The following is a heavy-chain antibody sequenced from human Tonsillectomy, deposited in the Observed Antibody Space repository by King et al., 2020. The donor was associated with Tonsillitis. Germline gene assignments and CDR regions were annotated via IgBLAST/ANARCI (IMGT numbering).Heavy chain of an antibody. CDR3: ASSKRQREPPGT. D-gene: IGHD1-1*01. CDR2: IYHSGST. V-gene: IGHV4-4*02. J-gene: IGHJ5*02. CDR1: GGSISSSNW. Sequence: QLQESGPGLVKPSGTLSLTCAVSGGSISSSNWWSWVRQPPGKGLEWIGEIYHSGSTNYNPSLKSRVTISLNKSKNQFSLKLTSVTAADTAVYYCASSKRQREPPGTWGQGTLVTVSS.